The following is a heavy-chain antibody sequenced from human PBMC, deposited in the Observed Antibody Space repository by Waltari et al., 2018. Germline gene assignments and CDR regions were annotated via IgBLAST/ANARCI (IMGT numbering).Heavy chain of an antibody. CDR3: ARGPRFDP. V-gene: IGHV4-34*01. J-gene: IGHJ5*02. Sequence: QVQLQQWGAGLLKPSETLSLTCAVYGGSFRGYYWSWSRQPPGKGLEWIGEINHSGSTNYNPSLKSRVTISVDTSKNQFSLKLSSVTAADTAVYYCARGPRFDPWGQGTLVTVSS. CDR1: GGSFRGYY. CDR2: INHSGST.